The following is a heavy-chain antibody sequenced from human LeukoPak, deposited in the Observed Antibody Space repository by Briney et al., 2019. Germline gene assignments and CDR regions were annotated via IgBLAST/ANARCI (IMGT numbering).Heavy chain of an antibody. CDR1: GFTLSSNA. D-gene: IGHD6-6*01. CDR3: SRLIAARTSYYFDY. CDR2: INYSGGST. J-gene: IGHJ4*02. V-gene: IGHV3-23*01. Sequence: GGSLRLFCAASGFTLSSNAMSWLRQAPGKGLEWVSGINYSGGSTYYADSVKGRFTISRDNSKTTLYLQMNNLRAEDTAVYYCSRLIAARTSYYFDYWGQGTLVTVSS.